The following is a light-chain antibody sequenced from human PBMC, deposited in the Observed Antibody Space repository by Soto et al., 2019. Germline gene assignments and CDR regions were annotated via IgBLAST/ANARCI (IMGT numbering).Light chain of an antibody. CDR1: QSVGSY. CDR3: QQRSDWTST. J-gene: IGKJ4*02. Sequence: EIVLTQSPATLSLSPGDRATLSCRASQSVGSYLGWYQQRPGQAPRLLIYDASNRATGIPARFSGSGSGTDFTLTISSLEPEDFAVYYGQQRSDWTSTFGGGTKVEIK. CDR2: DAS. V-gene: IGKV3-11*01.